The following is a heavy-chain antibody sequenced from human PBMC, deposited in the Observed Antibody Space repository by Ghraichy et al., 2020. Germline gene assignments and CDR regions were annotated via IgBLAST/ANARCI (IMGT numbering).Heavy chain of an antibody. V-gene: IGHV4-4*07. CDR2: IYTSGIT. CDR1: DGSINSYY. D-gene: IGHD3-3*01. CDR3: ARCWGGYPYYYYGMDV. J-gene: IGHJ6*02. Sequence: SETLSLTCTVSDGSINSYYWSWIRQPAGKGLEWIGLIYTSGITNYNPFLKSRVTMSIDTSKKQFSLKLTSVTAADTAVYYCARCWGGYPYYYYGMDVGGQGTTVTVSS.